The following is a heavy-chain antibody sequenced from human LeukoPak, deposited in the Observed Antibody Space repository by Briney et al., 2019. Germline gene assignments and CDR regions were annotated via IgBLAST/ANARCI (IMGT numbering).Heavy chain of an antibody. J-gene: IGHJ4*01. D-gene: IGHD6-13*01. V-gene: IGHV4-34*01. Sequence: PSETPSLTCAVYGGSFSGYYRGWIRQPPGQGLEWIGEIKHSGTTNYNPSLKNRVTISVDTSKNQYSLKLSSVTAADTAVYYSARGHPANSSSWYGSFDYWGQGTLVTVSS. CDR3: ARGHPANSSSWYGSFDY. CDR2: IKHSGTT. CDR1: GGSFSGYY.